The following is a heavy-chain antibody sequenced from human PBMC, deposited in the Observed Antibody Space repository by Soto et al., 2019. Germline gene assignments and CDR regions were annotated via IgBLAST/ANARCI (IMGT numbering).Heavy chain of an antibody. CDR2: INPNSGGT. CDR1: GYTFTGYY. Sequence: APVKVSCKASGYTFTGYYMHWVRQAPGQGLEWMGWINPNSGGTNYAQKFQGRVTMTRDTSISTAYMELSRLRFDDTAVYYCARDGVGARGDYFDYWGQGTLVTVSS. CDR3: ARDGVGARGDYFDY. D-gene: IGHD1-26*01. V-gene: IGHV1-2*02. J-gene: IGHJ4*02.